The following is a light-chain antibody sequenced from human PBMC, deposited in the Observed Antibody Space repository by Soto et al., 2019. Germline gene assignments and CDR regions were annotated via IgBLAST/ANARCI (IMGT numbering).Light chain of an antibody. CDR1: RIATKG. CDR2: DDS. V-gene: IGLV3-21*02. J-gene: IGLJ2*01. CDR3: QVWDRTASVV. Sequence: YELTQPPSVSVAPGQTATLTCGGDRIATKGVHWYQQRPGQAPVVVVYDDSDRPSGIPERFSGSGSGNTATLTITRVEAGDEADYYSQVWDRTASVVFGGGTKLTVL.